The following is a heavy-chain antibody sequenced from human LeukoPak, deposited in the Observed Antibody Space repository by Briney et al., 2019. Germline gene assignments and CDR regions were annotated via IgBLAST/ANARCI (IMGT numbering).Heavy chain of an antibody. CDR3: ARVRQEFLDY. D-gene: IGHD3-10*01. CDR2: ISSSSSYK. CDR1: GFTFNSFS. Sequence: GGSLRLSCAASGFTFNSFSMNWVRQAPGKGLEWVSSISSSSSYKYYADSVKGRFTISRDNAKKSLYLQMNSLRAEDTAVYYCARVRQEFLDYRGQGTLVTVSS. V-gene: IGHV3-21*01. J-gene: IGHJ4*02.